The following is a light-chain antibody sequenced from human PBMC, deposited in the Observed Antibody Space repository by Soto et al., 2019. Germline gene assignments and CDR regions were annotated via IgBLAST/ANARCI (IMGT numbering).Light chain of an antibody. CDR1: QSITKY. V-gene: IGKV1-39*01. CDR3: QQSFTSPTT. Sequence: DIHMTQSPSSLSASVGDRVTITCRASQSITKYLNWYQQRPGSAPKLLLSTTSTLLSGVPSRFTGSGSGTHFTLTISSLQPEDFATYYCQQSFTSPTTFGQGTKLEIK. CDR2: TTS. J-gene: IGKJ2*01.